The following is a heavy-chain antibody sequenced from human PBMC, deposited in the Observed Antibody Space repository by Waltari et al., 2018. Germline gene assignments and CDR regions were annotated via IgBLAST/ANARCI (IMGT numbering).Heavy chain of an antibody. Sequence: EVQLVESGGGLVKPGGSLRLSCAASGFTFSSYSMNWVRKAPGKGLEWVSSISSSSSYIYYADSVKGRFTISRDNAKNSLYLQMNSLRAEDTAVYYCAREGREQQLPFDYWGQGTLVTVSS. J-gene: IGHJ4*02. D-gene: IGHD6-13*01. CDR1: GFTFSSYS. V-gene: IGHV3-21*01. CDR3: AREGREQQLPFDY. CDR2: ISSSSSYI.